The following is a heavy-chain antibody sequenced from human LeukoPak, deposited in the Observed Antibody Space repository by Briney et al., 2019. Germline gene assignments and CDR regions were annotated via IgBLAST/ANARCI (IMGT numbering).Heavy chain of an antibody. CDR2: VSDTGDRT. J-gene: IGHJ4*02. V-gene: IGHV3-23*01. Sequence: GGSLRLSCAASGFTFTTYAMSWVRQARGKGLEWVSSVSDTGDRTYYADSVKGRFTISRDNSKNTLYLHMYSLRADDTAVYYCAQGGGSGFDNWGQGTLVTVSS. D-gene: IGHD3-10*01. CDR1: GFTFTTYA. CDR3: AQGGGSGFDN.